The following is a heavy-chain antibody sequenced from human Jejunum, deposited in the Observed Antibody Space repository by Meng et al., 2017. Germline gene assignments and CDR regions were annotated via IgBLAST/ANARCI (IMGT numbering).Heavy chain of an antibody. D-gene: IGHD3-9*01. CDR3: VRGSIDWYLDY. J-gene: IGHJ4*02. Sequence: QGELVEAGGGVVHRGRFLRLSFSADVFPSSAYIMYCVRQAPGKGLQWVGSRLPDGNQYYEIVFVKGLFTISRDNSKNTLFLQMNSLRPENTAVYYCVRGSIDWYLDYWGQGTLVTVSS. V-gene: IGHV3-30*10. CDR2: RLPDGNQY. CDR1: VFPSSAYI.